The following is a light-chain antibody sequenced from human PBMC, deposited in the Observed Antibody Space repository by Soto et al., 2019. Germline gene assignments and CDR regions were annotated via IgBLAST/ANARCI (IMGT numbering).Light chain of an antibody. CDR1: QSVSSN. CDR3: QQRSSWHT. Sequence: EIVMTQSPATLSVSPGERATLSCRASQSVSSNLAWYQQKPGQAPRLLIYDASNRATGIPARFSGSGSGTDFTLTISSLEPEDSAVYYCQQRSSWHTFGQGTKVDIK. J-gene: IGKJ1*01. CDR2: DAS. V-gene: IGKV3D-11*02.